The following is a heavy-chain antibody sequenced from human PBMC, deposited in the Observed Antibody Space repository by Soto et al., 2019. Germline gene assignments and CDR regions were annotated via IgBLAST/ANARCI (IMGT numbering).Heavy chain of an antibody. CDR2: IIPILGIA. CDR3: AREPKDPITGTTGWFDP. V-gene: IGHV1-69*04. J-gene: IGHJ5*02. CDR1: GGTFSSYT. D-gene: IGHD1-20*01. Sequence: GASVKVSCKASGGTFSSYTISWVRQAPGQSLEWMGRIIPILGIANYAQKFQGRVTITADKSTSTAYMELSSLRSEDTAVYYCAREPKDPITGTTGWFDPWGQGTLVTVYS.